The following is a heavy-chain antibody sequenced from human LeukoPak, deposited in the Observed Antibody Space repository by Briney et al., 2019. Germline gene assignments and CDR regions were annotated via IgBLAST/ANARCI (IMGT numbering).Heavy chain of an antibody. Sequence: ASVKVSCTASGYTFTAYYLHWVRQAPGQGLEWVGWINSNSGDTGYAQKFQGRVTMTRDTAIATVYMELSRLKSDDTAVYYCARGGVSTSYWGQGTLVTVSS. CDR3: ARGGVSTSY. V-gene: IGHV1-2*02. CDR2: INSNSGDT. D-gene: IGHD5/OR15-5a*01. CDR1: GYTFTAYY. J-gene: IGHJ4*02.